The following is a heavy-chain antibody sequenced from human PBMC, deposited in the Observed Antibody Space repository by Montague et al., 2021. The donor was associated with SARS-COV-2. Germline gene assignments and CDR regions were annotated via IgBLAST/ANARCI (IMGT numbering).Heavy chain of an antibody. CDR1: GFTFSSYY. CDR2: ISGSSSYI. J-gene: IGHJ4*02. CDR3: ARKHDFKD. D-gene: IGHD2-21*01. V-gene: IGHV3-21*01. Sequence: SLRLSCAASGFTFSSYYMNWVRQAPGKGLEWVSSISGSSSYIYYADSVKGRFTISRDNAKNSLYLQMNSLRAEDTAVYYCARKHDFKDWGQGTLVIVSS.